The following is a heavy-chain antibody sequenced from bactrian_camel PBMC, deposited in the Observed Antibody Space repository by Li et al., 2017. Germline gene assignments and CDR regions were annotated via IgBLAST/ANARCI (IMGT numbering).Heavy chain of an antibody. Sequence: LSCAARTGTFRSACMGWIRQVSGKGLEWVSYRNSGGRGSTLDADSVKGRFTTSRDNAKNTVYLQLSNLKVEDTAVYYCVAAGSPRNSLAQNNWGQGTQVTVS. CDR1: TGTFRSAC. CDR2: RNSGGRGST. D-gene: IGHD1*01. CDR3: VAAGSPRNSLAQNN. J-gene: IGHJ4*01. V-gene: IGHV3S35*01.